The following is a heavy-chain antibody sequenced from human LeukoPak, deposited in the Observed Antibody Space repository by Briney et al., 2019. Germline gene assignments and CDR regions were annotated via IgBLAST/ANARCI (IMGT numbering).Heavy chain of an antibody. CDR2: INEDGSRK. V-gene: IGHV3-7*01. D-gene: IGHD3-10*01. Sequence: GGSLRLSCAASGFTFSGYWLSWVRQAPGKRLEWLANINEDGSRKFYVDSVEGRFTISRDNARNSLSLQMNSLRAEDTAIYYCARDHRDSGRGALDIWGQGTGVTVSS. CDR1: GFTFSGYW. CDR3: ARDHRDSGRGALDI. J-gene: IGHJ3*02.